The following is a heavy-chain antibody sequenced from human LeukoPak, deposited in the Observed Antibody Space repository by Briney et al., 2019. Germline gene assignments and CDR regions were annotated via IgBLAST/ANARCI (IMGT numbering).Heavy chain of an antibody. Sequence: SVKVSCKASGGSFTSYDISCVRQAPGQGLEWMGKIIPIYGRANYGQKFQGRVTITADESTTTSYMELSSLTAEDMAVYYCATGGAYEFRDDYWGQGTLVTVSS. CDR1: GGSFTSYD. D-gene: IGHD3-3*01. CDR2: IIPIYGRA. CDR3: ATGGAYEFRDDY. J-gene: IGHJ4*02. V-gene: IGHV1-69*13.